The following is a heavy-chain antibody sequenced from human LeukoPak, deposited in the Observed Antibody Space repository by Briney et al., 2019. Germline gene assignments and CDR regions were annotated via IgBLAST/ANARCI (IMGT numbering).Heavy chain of an antibody. D-gene: IGHD6-13*01. CDR3: AKDRSSSCFDY. J-gene: IGHJ4*02. Sequence: GGCLRLSCAASGFTFSSYGMHWVRQAPGKGLEWVAVISYDGSNKYYADSVKGRFTISRDNSKNTLYLQMNSLRAEDTAVYYCAKDRSSSCFDYWGQGTLVTVSS. V-gene: IGHV3-30*18. CDR1: GFTFSSYG. CDR2: ISYDGSNK.